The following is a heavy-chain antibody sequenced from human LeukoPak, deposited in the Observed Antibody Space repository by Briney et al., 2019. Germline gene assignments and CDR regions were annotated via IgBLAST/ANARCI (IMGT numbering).Heavy chain of an antibody. D-gene: IGHD6-13*01. V-gene: IGHV3-23*01. CDR1: GFTFSNYA. CDR2: ISGNGGST. Sequence: GGSLRLSCAASGFTFSNYAMSWVRQAPGKGLEWVSTISGNGGSTYYADSVKGRFTISRDNSKNTVNLQMSSLRVEDTAVYYCAKRIAATSFDYWGQGTLVTVSS. J-gene: IGHJ4*02. CDR3: AKRIAATSFDY.